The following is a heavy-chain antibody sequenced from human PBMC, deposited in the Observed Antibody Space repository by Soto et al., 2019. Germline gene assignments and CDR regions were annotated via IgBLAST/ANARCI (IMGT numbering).Heavy chain of an antibody. V-gene: IGHV3-48*01. CDR1: GFTFSSYS. Sequence: PGGSLRLSCAASGFTFSSYSMNWVRQAPGKGLEWVSYISYSSSTIYYADSVKGRFTISRDNAKNSLYLQMNSLRAEDTAVYYCATPLDVWGQGTTVTVSS. CDR2: ISYSSSTI. J-gene: IGHJ6*02. CDR3: ATPLDV.